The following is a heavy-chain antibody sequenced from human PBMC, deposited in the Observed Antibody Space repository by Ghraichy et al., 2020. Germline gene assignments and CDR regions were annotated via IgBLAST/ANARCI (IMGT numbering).Heavy chain of an antibody. CDR1: GFTFSSYW. CDR3: ARGLGLQPAFADY. D-gene: IGHD5-24*01. J-gene: IGHJ4*02. V-gene: IGHV3-74*01. Sequence: GGSLRLSCAASGFTFSSYWMHWVRQAPGKGLVWVSRIHGGGSSTSYADSVKGRFTISRDNAKNTLYLQLNSLRAEDTAVYYCARGLGLQPAFADYWGQGTLVTVSS. CDR2: IHGGGSST.